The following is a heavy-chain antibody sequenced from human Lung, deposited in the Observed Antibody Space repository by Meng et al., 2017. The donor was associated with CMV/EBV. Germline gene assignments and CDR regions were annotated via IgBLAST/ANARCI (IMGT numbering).Heavy chain of an antibody. D-gene: IGHD6-13*01. V-gene: IGHV3-21*01. J-gene: IGHJ6*01. CDR1: GFTFSAYA. Sequence: GGSLRLSCAASGFTFSAYAMNWVRQAPGKGLEWVTSISTTSTYIYYAGSVKGRFTISRDNAQNSVYLQMNSLSAEDTGVYYCARSWDGMDVWGQGNTVNVAS. CDR2: ISTTSTYI. CDR3: ARSWDGMDV.